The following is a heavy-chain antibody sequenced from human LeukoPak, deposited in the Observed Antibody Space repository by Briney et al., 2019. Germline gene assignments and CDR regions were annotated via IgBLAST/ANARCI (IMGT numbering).Heavy chain of an antibody. V-gene: IGHV1-2*02. D-gene: IGHD1-14*01. J-gene: IGHJ3*02. Sequence: ASVKVSCKASAYTFTGYYMHWVRQAPGQGLEWMGWIDPNNADTDYAQKFQGRVTMTRDRSISTTYMELSRLTSDDTAVYYCARGSRNGLDAFGIWGQGTMVTVSS. CDR1: AYTFTGYY. CDR2: IDPNNADT. CDR3: ARGSRNGLDAFGI.